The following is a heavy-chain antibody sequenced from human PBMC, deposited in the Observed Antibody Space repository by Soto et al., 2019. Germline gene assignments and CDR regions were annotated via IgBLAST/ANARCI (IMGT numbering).Heavy chain of an antibody. D-gene: IGHD3-10*01. J-gene: IGHJ5*02. Sequence: QVQLQESGPGLVKPSETLSLTCTVSGGSISRYYWNWIRQPPGKGLEWIGYIYYSGSTNYNPSLKRRVPIXXDXSXXQFSLKLSSVTAADTAVYYCARDPGSGSYYGWFDPWGQGTLVTVSS. CDR3: ARDPGSGSYYGWFDP. V-gene: IGHV4-59*01. CDR2: IYYSGST. CDR1: GGSISRYY.